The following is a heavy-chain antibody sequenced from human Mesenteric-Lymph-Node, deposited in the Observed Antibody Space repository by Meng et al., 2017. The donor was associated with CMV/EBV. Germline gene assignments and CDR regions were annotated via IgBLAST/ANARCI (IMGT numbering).Heavy chain of an antibody. D-gene: IGHD3-3*01. Sequence: SETLSLTCSVSGASISNYFWSWIRQPPGKGLEWIGYSYYTGSTNYNPSLKSRLTISQDTSKNQFSLKLTSVTAADTAVYYCARRVTTTFGVGWFDPWGQGTLVTVSS. CDR3: ARRVTTTFGVGWFDP. J-gene: IGHJ5*02. CDR1: GASISNYF. V-gene: IGHV4-59*01. CDR2: SYYTGST.